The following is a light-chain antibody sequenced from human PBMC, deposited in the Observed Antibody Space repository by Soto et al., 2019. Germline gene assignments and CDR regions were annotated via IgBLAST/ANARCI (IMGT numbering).Light chain of an antibody. J-gene: IGKJ1*01. CDR3: QQYNNWPRT. CDR1: QTIGSN. CDR2: GAS. Sequence: LTQYTVSLSVSPGDSATLSCISSQTIGSNLAWYQQKPGQAPRLLTYGASTRATGIPARFSGSGSGTEFTLTISSLQSEDFAVYYCQQYNNWPRTFGQGTMVDIK. V-gene: IGKV3-15*01.